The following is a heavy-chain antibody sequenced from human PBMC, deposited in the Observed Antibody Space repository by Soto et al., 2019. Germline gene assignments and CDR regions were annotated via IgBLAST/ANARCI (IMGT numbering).Heavy chain of an antibody. CDR3: TTSYSSSSVFDY. CDR1: GFTFSSYA. J-gene: IGHJ4*02. V-gene: IGHV3-15*01. CDR2: IKSKTDGGTT. Sequence: GGPLRLSXAAPGFTFSSYAMSWVRQAPGKGLEWVGRIKSKTDGGTTDYAAPVKGRFTISRDDSKNTLYLQMNSLKTEDRPVYYCTTSYSSSSVFDYWGQGTLVTVSS. D-gene: IGHD6-6*01.